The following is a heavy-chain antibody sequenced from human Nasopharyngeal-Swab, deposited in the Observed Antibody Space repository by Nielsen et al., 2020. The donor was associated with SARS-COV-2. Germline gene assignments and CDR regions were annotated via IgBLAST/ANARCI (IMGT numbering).Heavy chain of an antibody. Sequence: ASVKVSCKASGYTLTELSMHWVRQAPGKGLEWMGGFDPEDGETIYAQKFQGRVTMTEDTSTDTAYMELSSLRSEDTAVYYCATDPGPRVRLGQNWFDPWGQGTLVTVSS. CDR3: ATDPGPRVRLGQNWFDP. V-gene: IGHV1-24*01. D-gene: IGHD1-26*01. CDR1: GYTLTELS. J-gene: IGHJ5*02. CDR2: FDPEDGET.